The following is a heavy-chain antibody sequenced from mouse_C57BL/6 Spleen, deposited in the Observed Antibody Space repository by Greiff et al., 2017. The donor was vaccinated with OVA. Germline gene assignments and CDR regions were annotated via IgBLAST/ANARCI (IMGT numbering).Heavy chain of an antibody. V-gene: IGHV1-53*01. D-gene: IGHD1-1*01. CDR3: ARGGITTVVARGFAY. CDR2: INPSNGGT. J-gene: IGHJ3*01. Sequence: QVQLQQPGTELVKPGASVKLSCKASGYTFTSYWMHWVKQRPGQGLEWIGNINPSNGGTTYNEKFKSKATLTVDKSSSTAYMQLSSLTSEDSAVYYCARGGITTVVARGFAYWGQGTLVTVSA. CDR1: GYTFTSYW.